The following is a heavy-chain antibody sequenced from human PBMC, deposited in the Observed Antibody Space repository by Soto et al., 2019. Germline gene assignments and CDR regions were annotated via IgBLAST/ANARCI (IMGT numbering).Heavy chain of an antibody. V-gene: IGHV3-74*03. CDR2: TNTDGTAI. CDR3: TRGHYYGMDV. J-gene: IGHJ6*02. CDR1: GFTFSAYW. Sequence: GGSLRLSCAASGFTFSAYWMHWVRQAPGKGLVWVSRTNTDGTAITYADSVEGRFTISRDNAKNMLYLQMNSLRAEDTAVYYCTRGHYYGMDVWGQGTTVTVSS.